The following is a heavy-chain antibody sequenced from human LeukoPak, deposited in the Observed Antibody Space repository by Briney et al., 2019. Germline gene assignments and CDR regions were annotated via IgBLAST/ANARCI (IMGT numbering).Heavy chain of an antibody. CDR3: ARDTTVASGMQY. CDR2: IYIKST. J-gene: IGHJ4*02. CDR1: GGSISTFS. V-gene: IGHV4-59*01. Sequence: SETLSLTCTVSGGSISTFSWSWIRQFPGRGLEWIGSIYIKSTNYNPSLKSRVAISVDTSKNQFSLRLDSVTTADTAVYYCARDTTVASGMQYWGQGTLVTVSS. D-gene: IGHD6-19*01.